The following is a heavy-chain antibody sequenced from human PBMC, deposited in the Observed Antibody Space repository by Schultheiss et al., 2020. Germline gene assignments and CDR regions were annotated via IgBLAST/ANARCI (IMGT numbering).Heavy chain of an antibody. CDR3: ARGYLRGGNKYFQH. Sequence: GGSLRLSCAASGFTFSSYGMHWVRQAPGKGLEWVSAISGSGGSTYYADSVKGRFTISRDNAKNTLYLQMNSLRAEDTAVYYCARGYLRGGNKYFQHWGQGTLVTVSS. J-gene: IGHJ1*01. V-gene: IGHV3-NL1*01. D-gene: IGHD4-23*01. CDR2: ISGSGGST. CDR1: GFTFSSYG.